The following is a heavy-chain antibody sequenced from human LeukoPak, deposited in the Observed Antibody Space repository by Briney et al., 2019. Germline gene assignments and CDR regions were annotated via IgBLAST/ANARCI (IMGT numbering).Heavy chain of an antibody. Sequence: GGSLRLSCAASGFTFRNYWMGWVRQAPGKGLEWVANTKPDGTAEYYADSVRGRFTTSRDNANNFLYLQMNSLRGEDTAVYYCARRSRIGRFDYWGQGTLVTVSS. J-gene: IGHJ4*02. CDR1: GFTFRNYW. CDR2: TKPDGTAE. CDR3: ARRSRIGRFDY. D-gene: IGHD3-10*01. V-gene: IGHV3-7*01.